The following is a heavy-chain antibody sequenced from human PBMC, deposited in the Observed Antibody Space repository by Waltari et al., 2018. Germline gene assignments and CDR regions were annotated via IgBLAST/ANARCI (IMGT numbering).Heavy chain of an antibody. CDR1: GYSISSGYY. J-gene: IGHJ4*02. D-gene: IGHD6-13*01. V-gene: IGHV4-38-2*01. CDR2: IYHSGST. CDR3: ARSVRGSWGYYFDY. Sequence: QVQLQESGPGLVKPSETLSLTCVVSGYSISSGYYWGWIRQPPGKGLEWIGSIYHSGSTYYNPSLKSRVTISVDTSKNQFSLKLSSVTAADTAVYYCARSVRGSWGYYFDYWGQGTLVTVSS.